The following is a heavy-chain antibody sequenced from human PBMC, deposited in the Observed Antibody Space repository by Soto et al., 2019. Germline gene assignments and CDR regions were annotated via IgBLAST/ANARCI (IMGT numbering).Heavy chain of an antibody. CDR3: ARESEDLTSNFDY. V-gene: IGHV3-21*06. CDR2: ISSTTNYI. J-gene: IGHJ4*02. Sequence: GGSLRLSCAAFGFIFTRYSMNWFRQAPGKGLEWVSSISSTTNYIYYGDSMKGRFTISRDNAKNSLYLEMNSLRAEDTAVYYCARESEDLTSNFDYWGQGTLVTVSS. CDR1: GFIFTRYS.